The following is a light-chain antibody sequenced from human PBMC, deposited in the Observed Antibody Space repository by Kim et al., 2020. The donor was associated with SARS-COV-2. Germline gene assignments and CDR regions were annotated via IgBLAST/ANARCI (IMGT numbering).Light chain of an antibody. J-gene: IGLJ2*01. V-gene: IGLV3-19*01. CDR1: SLRSYY. CDR3: NSRDSSGNHLV. Sequence: LGQTVRITCQGDSLRSYYASWYQQKPGQAPVLVIYGKNNRPSGIPDRFSGSSSGNTASLAITGAQAEDEADYYCNSRDSSGNHLVFGGGTQLTVL. CDR2: GKN.